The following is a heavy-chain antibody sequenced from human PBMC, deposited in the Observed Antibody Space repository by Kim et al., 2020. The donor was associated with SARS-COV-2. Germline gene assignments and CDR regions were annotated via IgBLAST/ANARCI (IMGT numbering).Heavy chain of an antibody. Sequence: RFTISRDNSKNTLYLQMNSLRAEDTAVYYCAKGDGSGSYYNYYYYYGMDVWGQGTTVTVSS. J-gene: IGHJ6*02. CDR3: AKGDGSGSYYNYYYYYGMDV. V-gene: IGHV3-30*02. D-gene: IGHD3-10*01.